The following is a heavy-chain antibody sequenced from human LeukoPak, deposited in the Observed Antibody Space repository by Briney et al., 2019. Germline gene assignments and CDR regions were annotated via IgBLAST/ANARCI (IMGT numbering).Heavy chain of an antibody. V-gene: IGHV4-30-4*01. CDR1: NGSISSDDSY. Sequence: SQTLSLTCSVSNGSISSDDSYWSWIRQPPGKGLEWIAYIYYSGSTYSTPSLKSRVTMSVDTSKNQFSLKLTSVTAADTAVYYCVRVSRGGSGSGAFDIWGKGTMVTVSS. D-gene: IGHD3-10*01. J-gene: IGHJ3*02. CDR2: IYYSGST. CDR3: VRVSRGGSGSGAFDI.